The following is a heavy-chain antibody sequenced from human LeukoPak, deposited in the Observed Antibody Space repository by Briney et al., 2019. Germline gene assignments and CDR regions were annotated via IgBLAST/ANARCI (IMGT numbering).Heavy chain of an antibody. CDR1: GGSISSYY. D-gene: IGHD1-26*01. J-gene: IGHJ3*02. Sequence: SETLSLTCTVSGGSISSYYWSWIRQPPGKGLEWIGYIYYSGSTNYNPSLKSRVTISVDTSKNQFSLKLSSVTAADTAVYYCARHAGELRAFDIWGQGTMVTVSP. CDR2: IYYSGST. V-gene: IGHV4-59*08. CDR3: ARHAGELRAFDI.